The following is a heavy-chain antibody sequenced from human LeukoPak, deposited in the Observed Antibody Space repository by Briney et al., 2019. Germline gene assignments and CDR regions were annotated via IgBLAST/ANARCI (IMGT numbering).Heavy chain of an antibody. V-gene: IGHV3-23*01. D-gene: IGHD6-13*01. J-gene: IGHJ4*02. CDR3: AKDPRNSSCHT. Sequence: GGSLRLSCAASGFTFSSYAMSWVRQAPGKGLEWVSAISGSGGSTYYADSVKGRFTISRDNSKNTLYLQMNSLGAEDTAVYYCAKDPRNSSCHTWGQGTLVTVSS. CDR1: GFTFSSYA. CDR2: ISGSGGST.